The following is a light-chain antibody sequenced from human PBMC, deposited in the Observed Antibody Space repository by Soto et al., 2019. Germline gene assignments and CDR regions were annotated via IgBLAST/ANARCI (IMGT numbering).Light chain of an antibody. V-gene: IGLV2-14*01. CDR3: SSYTSSTNMV. J-gene: IGLJ2*01. Sequence: QSVSSHPASVSWSPGHLITNSCTGTSSDVGGYDYVSWYQQHPGKAPKLMIYEVSNRPSGVSNRFSGSKSGNTASLTISGLQAEEDGDYYCSSYTSSTNMVFGGGTKVTVL. CDR1: SSDVGGYDY. CDR2: EVS.